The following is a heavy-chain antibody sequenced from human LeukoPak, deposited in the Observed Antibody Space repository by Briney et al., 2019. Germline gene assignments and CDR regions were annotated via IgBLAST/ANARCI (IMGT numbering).Heavy chain of an antibody. CDR1: GFTFSSYG. Sequence: GRSLRLSCAASGFTFSSYGMHWVRQAPGKGLEWVAVIWYDGSNKYYADSVKGRFTISRDNSKNTLYLQMNSLRAEDTAVYYCARDPGLSYYYDSSGYFDYWGQGTLVTVPS. V-gene: IGHV3-33*01. J-gene: IGHJ4*02. CDR3: ARDPGLSYYYDSSGYFDY. D-gene: IGHD3-22*01. CDR2: IWYDGSNK.